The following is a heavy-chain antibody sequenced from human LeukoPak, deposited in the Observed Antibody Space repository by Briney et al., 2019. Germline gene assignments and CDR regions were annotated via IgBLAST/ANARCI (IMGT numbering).Heavy chain of an antibody. J-gene: IGHJ4*02. CDR3: ARDRWLQVTPYFDY. CDR1: GYTFTSYG. Sequence: ALVKVSCKASGYTFTSYGISWVRQAPGQGLEWMGWISAYNGNTNYAQKLQGRVTMTTDTSTSTAYMELRSLRSDDTAVYYCARDRWLQVTPYFDYWGQGTLVTVSS. CDR2: ISAYNGNT. D-gene: IGHD5-24*01. V-gene: IGHV1-18*01.